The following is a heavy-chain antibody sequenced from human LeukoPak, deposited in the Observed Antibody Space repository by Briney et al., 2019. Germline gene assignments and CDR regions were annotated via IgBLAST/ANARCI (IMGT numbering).Heavy chain of an antibody. D-gene: IGHD3-10*01. CDR3: ARVYPYYYGSGSYWRRQWITFDY. CDR1: GGSFSGYY. V-gene: IGHV4-34*01. J-gene: IGHJ4*02. Sequence: KPSETLSLTCAVYGGSFSGYYWSWIRQPPGKGLEWIGEINHSGSTNYNPSLKSRVTISVDTSKNQFSLKLSSVTAADTAVYYCARVYPYYYGSGSYWRRQWITFDYWGQGTLVTVSS. CDR2: INHSGST.